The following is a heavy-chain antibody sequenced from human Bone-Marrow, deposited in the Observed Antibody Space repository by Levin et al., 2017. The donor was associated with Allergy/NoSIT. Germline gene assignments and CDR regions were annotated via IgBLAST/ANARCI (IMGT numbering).Heavy chain of an antibody. CDR3: ARDEGLRFLEWFNWFDP. V-gene: IGHV3-74*01. Sequence: GESLKISCAASGFTFSSYWMHWVRQAPGKGLVWVSRINSDGSSTSYADSVKGRFTISRDNAKNTLYLQMNSLRAEDTAVYYCARDEGLRFLEWFNWFDPWGQGTLVTVSS. D-gene: IGHD3-3*01. J-gene: IGHJ5*02. CDR2: INSDGSST. CDR1: GFTFSSYW.